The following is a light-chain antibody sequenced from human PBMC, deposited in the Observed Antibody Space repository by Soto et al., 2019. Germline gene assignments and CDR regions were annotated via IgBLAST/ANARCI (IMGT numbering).Light chain of an antibody. CDR2: DDS. CDR1: NIGSKS. V-gene: IGLV3-21*02. Sequence: SYDLTRPPSVSVAPGQTAKIICGGNNIGSKSVQWYQQKPGQAPVLVVYDDSDRPSGIPERFSGSKSWNTATLTISRVEDGDEADYYCQVWDTSSDHYVLGTGTKATVL. J-gene: IGLJ1*01. CDR3: QVWDTSSDHYV.